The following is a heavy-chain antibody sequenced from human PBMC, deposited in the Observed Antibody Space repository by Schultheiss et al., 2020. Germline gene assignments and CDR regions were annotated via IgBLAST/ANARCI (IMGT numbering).Heavy chain of an antibody. V-gene: IGHV3-7*05. Sequence: GGSLRLSCVASGFTFSTYWLHWLRQAPGKVLEWVTNMNQDGSEKYYLDSVRGRFTISRDNTKNSLYLQMNSLTAEDTAVYYCANTAIGYWGQGTLVTVSS. CDR2: MNQDGSEK. CDR1: GFTFSTYW. J-gene: IGHJ4*02. D-gene: IGHD4-17*01. CDR3: ANTAIGY.